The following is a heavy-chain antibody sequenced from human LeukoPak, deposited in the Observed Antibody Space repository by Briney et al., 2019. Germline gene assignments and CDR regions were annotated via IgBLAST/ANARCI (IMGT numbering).Heavy chain of an antibody. D-gene: IGHD5-18*01. Sequence: GGSLRLSCAASGFTFSGSAMHWVRQASGKGLEWVGRIRSKANSYATAYAASVKGRFTISRDDSKNTAYLQMNSLKTEDTAVYYCTRSFQYSYGYRDYRGQGTLVTVSS. CDR1: GFTFSGSA. V-gene: IGHV3-73*01. J-gene: IGHJ4*02. CDR3: TRSFQYSYGYRDY. CDR2: IRSKANSYAT.